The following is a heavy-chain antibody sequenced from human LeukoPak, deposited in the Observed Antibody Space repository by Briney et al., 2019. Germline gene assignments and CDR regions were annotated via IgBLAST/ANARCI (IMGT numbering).Heavy chain of an antibody. CDR2: ISSSSSYI. D-gene: IGHD1-26*01. CDR1: GFTFSSYS. V-gene: IGHV3-21*01. Sequence: GGSLRLSCAASGFTFSSYSMNWVRQAPGKGLEWVSSISSSSSYIYYADSVKGRFTISRDNAKNSLYLQMNSLRAEDTAVYYCARGGGLQELDAFDIWGQGTMVTVSS. J-gene: IGHJ3*02. CDR3: ARGGGLQELDAFDI.